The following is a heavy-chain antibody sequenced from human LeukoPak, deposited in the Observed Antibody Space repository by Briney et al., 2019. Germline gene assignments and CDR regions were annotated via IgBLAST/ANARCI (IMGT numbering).Heavy chain of an antibody. J-gene: IGHJ6*02. Sequence: GSLRLSCAASGFTLRPYAMHWVRQAPGKGLEYVAGISGDGGPISYPDSVKGRFAISRDNSKNTVYLQMGRLRTEDMGVYYCARMATGAAGGALDVWGQGTTVIVS. CDR3: ARMATGAAGGALDV. CDR2: ISGDGGPI. V-gene: IGHV3-64*02. D-gene: IGHD1-1*01. CDR1: GFTLRPYA.